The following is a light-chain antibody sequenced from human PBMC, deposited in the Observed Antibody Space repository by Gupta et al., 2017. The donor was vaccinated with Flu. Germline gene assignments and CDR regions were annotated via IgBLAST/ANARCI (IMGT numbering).Light chain of an antibody. V-gene: IGKV4-1*01. CDR2: WAS. Sequence: DIVMTQSPDSLAVSLGERATINCKSSQSVLYSSNNKNYLAWYQQKPGQPPKLLIYWASTRESGVPDRFSGSGSGTDFTLTISSLQAEDVAVYYCQQDDSTQGSFGQGTKLEIK. CDR3: QQDDSTQGS. CDR1: QSVLYSSNNKNY. J-gene: IGKJ2*04.